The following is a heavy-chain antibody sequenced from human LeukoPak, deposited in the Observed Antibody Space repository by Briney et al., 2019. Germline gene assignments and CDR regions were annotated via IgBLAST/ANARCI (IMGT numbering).Heavy chain of an antibody. CDR3: ARGSRTIVTTKFARGHYMDV. Sequence: PGGSLRLSCAAPGFTFSSFWMSWVRQAPGKGLEWVANIKQDGSEKYYVDSVKGRFTISRDNAKNSLYLQMNSLRAEDTAVYYSARGSRTIVTTKFARGHYMDVWGKGTTVTVSS. CDR2: IKQDGSEK. J-gene: IGHJ6*03. D-gene: IGHD5-12*01. V-gene: IGHV3-7*01. CDR1: GFTFSSFW.